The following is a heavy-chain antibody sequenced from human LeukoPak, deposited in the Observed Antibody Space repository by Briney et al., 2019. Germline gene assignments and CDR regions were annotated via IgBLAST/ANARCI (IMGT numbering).Heavy chain of an antibody. Sequence: PSETLSLTCAVYGGSFSGYYWSWIRQPPGKGLEWIGEINHSGSTNYNLSLKSRVTISVDTSKNQFSLKLCSVTAADTAVYYCARVNTDIVVVPATTRYFDYWGQGTLVTVSS. D-gene: IGHD2-2*01. CDR3: ARVNTDIVVVPATTRYFDY. CDR1: GGSFSGYY. V-gene: IGHV4-34*01. J-gene: IGHJ4*02. CDR2: INHSGST.